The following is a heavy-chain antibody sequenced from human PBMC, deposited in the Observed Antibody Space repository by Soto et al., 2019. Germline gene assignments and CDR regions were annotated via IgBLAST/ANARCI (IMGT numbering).Heavy chain of an antibody. J-gene: IGHJ6*01. CDR2: IDSDGCST. V-gene: IGHV3-74*03. CDR3: ARGRPYGMDV. CDR1: GFTFGSYW. Sequence: EVQLVESGGGLVQPGGSLRVSCAASGFTFGSYWMNWVRQATGKGLVWVSRIDSDGCSTTYADSVKGRFTTSRDNAKNTLYLQMRSLRVEDTAVYYCARGRPYGMDVWGQGATVTVSS.